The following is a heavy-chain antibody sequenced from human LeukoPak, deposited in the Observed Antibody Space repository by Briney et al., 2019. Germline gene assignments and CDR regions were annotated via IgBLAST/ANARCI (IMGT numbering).Heavy chain of an antibody. CDR2: ISGSGAST. V-gene: IGHV3-23*01. J-gene: IGHJ4*02. Sequence: PGGSLRLSCAASGFTFSNYGMSWVRQAPGKGLEWVSAISGSGASTYYADSVKGRSTISRDNSKNTLYLQISNLRAEDTALYYCAKSLWFGEFALESWGQGTLVPVSS. D-gene: IGHD3-10*01. CDR1: GFTFSNYG. CDR3: AKSLWFGEFALES.